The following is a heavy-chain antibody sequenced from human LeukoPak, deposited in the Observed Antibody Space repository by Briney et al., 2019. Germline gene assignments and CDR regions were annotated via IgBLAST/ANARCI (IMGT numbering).Heavy chain of an antibody. CDR3: ARDGSRLEKEDY. V-gene: IGHV3-23*01. CDR1: GFTFSSYA. CDR2: ISGSGGST. Sequence: GGSLRLSCAASGFTFSSYAMSWVRQAPGKGLEWVSAISGSGGSTYYADSVKGRFTISRDNAKNSLYLQMNSLRAEDTAVYYCARDGSRLEKEDYWGQGTLVTVSS. D-gene: IGHD3-16*01. J-gene: IGHJ4*02.